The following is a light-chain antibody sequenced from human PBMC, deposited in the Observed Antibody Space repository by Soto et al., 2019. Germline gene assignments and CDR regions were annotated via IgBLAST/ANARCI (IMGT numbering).Light chain of an antibody. J-gene: IGKJ1*01. V-gene: IGKV1-5*01. CDR1: QSVDRY. CDR2: DAS. Sequence: DIQMTHSPSTLSASVGDRVSITCRASQSVDRYLAWYQQKPGKAPHLLIYDASSLESGVPSRFSGSGSGKEFTLTISSLQPDDFTTFYCQQYKDYTCTFGQGTKVEIX. CDR3: QQYKDYTCT.